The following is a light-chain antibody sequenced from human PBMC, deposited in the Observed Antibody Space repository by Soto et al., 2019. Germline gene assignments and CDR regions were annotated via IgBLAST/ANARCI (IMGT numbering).Light chain of an antibody. V-gene: IGLV2-14*01. J-gene: IGLJ1*01. CDR3: SSYRSSSFYF. CDR1: SSVVGGYNY. Sequence: QSVLTQPASASGSPGQSITISCTGTSSVVGGYNYVSWYQQHPGKAPKLMIYDVGNRPSGVSNRFSGSKSGNTASLTISGLQAEDEADYYCSSYRSSSFYFFGTGTKVTVL. CDR2: DVG.